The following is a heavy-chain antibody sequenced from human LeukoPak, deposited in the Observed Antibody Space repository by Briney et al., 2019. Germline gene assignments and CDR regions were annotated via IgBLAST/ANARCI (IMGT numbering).Heavy chain of an antibody. CDR1: GFTFSSYA. J-gene: IGHJ4*02. Sequence: GGSLRLSCAASGFTFSSYAMSWVRQAPGEGLEWVSAISTSGGNTYCAGSVKGRFTISRDNSKNTLYLQMNSLRAEDTAIYYCARQVGYCSDGSCYFDYWGQGTLVTVSS. CDR2: ISTSGGNT. CDR3: ARQVGYCSDGSCYFDY. V-gene: IGHV3-23*01. D-gene: IGHD2-15*01.